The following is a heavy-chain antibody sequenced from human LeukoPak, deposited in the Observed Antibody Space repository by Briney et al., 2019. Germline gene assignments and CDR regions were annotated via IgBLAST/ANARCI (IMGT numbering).Heavy chain of an antibody. D-gene: IGHD1-1*01. CDR1: GYTFTSYG. CDR2: ISAYNGNT. J-gene: IGHJ4*02. CDR3: ARGLGRPWNYFDY. V-gene: IGHV1-18*01. Sequence: GASVKVSCKASGYTFTSYGISWVRQAPGQGLEWMGWISAYNGNTNYAQKLQGRVTITTDESTSTAYMELSSLRSEDTAVYYCARGLGRPWNYFDYWGQGTLVTVSS.